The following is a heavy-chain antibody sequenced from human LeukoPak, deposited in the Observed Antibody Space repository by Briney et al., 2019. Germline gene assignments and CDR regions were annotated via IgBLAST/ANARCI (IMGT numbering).Heavy chain of an antibody. Sequence: PGGSLRLSCAASGFTFSSYWMHWVRQAPGKGLVWVSRINSDGSSTSYADSVKGRFTISRDNAKNTLYLQINSLRAEDTAVYYLATVGYSSGWYRAWGQGTLVTVS. CDR1: GFTFSSYW. V-gene: IGHV3-74*01. CDR2: INSDGSST. CDR3: ATVGYSSGWYRA. D-gene: IGHD6-19*01. J-gene: IGHJ5*02.